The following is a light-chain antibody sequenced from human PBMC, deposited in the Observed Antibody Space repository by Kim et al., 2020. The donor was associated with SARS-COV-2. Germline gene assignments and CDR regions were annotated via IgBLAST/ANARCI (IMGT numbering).Light chain of an antibody. CDR3: QQYSTYSYS. V-gene: IGKV1-5*01. CDR1: QSVDRW. Sequence: ASIGDRVSITCRASQSVDRWLAWYQQRPGKAPKLLIYDATDLKSGVSSRFSGRGSGTEFTLTITSLQPDDFGTYYCQQYSTYSYSLGQGTKVDIK. J-gene: IGKJ2*03. CDR2: DAT.